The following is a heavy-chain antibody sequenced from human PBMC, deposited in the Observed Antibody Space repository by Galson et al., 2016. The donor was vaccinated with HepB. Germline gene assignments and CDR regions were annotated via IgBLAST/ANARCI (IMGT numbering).Heavy chain of an antibody. CDR3: ARAAGTETYDY. Sequence: SVKVSCKASGYTFVSYGMSWVRQAPGEGLEWMGWISGHYGNTQYAQKVQGRITMTTAKSTNTAHMELKSLRSDDTAVYYCARAAGTETYDYWGQGTLVTVSS. D-gene: IGHD6-13*01. J-gene: IGHJ4*02. CDR1: GYTFVSYG. V-gene: IGHV1-18*01. CDR2: ISGHYGNT.